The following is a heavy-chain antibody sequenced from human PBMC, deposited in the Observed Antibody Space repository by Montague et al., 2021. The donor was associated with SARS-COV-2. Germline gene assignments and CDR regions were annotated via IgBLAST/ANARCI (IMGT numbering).Heavy chain of an antibody. CDR3: AGQDRQAFLAVENWFDP. CDR1: GGSISSSSYY. J-gene: IGHJ5*02. CDR2: IYYSGXT. V-gene: IGHV4-39*01. Sequence: SETLSLTCTVSGGSISSSSYYWGWIRQPPGKGLEWIGSIYYSGXTXYXXXXKXRVTISVDTSKNQFSLKLSSVTAADTAVYYCAGQDRQAFLAVENWFDPWGQGTLVTVSS. D-gene: IGHD6-19*01.